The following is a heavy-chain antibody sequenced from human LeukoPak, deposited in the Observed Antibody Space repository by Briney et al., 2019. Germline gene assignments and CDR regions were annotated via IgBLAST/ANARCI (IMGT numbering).Heavy chain of an antibody. J-gene: IGHJ4*02. CDR3: AVHVCNGVGYCSSASCYLLDY. CDR2: IIPIFGTA. Sequence: SVKVSCKASGGTFSSYAISWVRQAPGQGLEWMGGIIPIFGTANYAQKFQGRVTITADKSTSTAHMELSSLRSEDTAVYYCAVHVCNGVGYCSSASCYLLDYWGQGTLVTVSS. V-gene: IGHV1-69*06. D-gene: IGHD2-2*01. CDR1: GGTFSSYA.